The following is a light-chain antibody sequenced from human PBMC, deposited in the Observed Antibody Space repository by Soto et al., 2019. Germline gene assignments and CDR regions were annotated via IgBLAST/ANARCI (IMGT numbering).Light chain of an antibody. CDR2: LGS. V-gene: IGKV2-28*01. J-gene: IGKJ2*02. CDR3: MQALQTPRT. CDR1: QSLLHGTGYNY. Sequence: DIVMTQSPLSLPVTPGEPASISCRSSQSLLHGTGYNYLDWYLQKPGQSPQLLIYLGSSRASGVPDRFSGGGSGTYFTLKISRGEAEDVGVYYCMQALQTPRTFGQGTKLEIK.